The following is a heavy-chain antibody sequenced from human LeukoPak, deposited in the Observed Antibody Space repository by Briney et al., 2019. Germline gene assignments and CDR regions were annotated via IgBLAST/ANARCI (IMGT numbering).Heavy chain of an antibody. Sequence: PGGSLRLSCAASGIIFSNYWMHWVRQAPGKGLVWVSRINRDGSSTSYADSVKGRFTISRDNAKNTLYLQMNSLRAEDTAVYYCARARSSYGYGDAFDIWGQGTMVTVSS. D-gene: IGHD5-18*01. J-gene: IGHJ3*02. CDR3: ARARSSYGYGDAFDI. V-gene: IGHV3-74*01. CDR2: INRDGSST. CDR1: GIIFSNYW.